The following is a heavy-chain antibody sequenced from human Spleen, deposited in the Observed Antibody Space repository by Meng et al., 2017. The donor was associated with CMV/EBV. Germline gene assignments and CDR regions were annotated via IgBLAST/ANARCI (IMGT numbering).Heavy chain of an antibody. CDR2: TSTSGGFK. Sequence: GGSLRLSCAASGISFDVYGMSWVRQVPGKGLEWVSTTSTSGGFKRYGASVEGRFTISRDNTKNSLYLEMNNLRAEDTAVYYCVRGGEHCTKTSCFHWGQGTLVTVS. CDR3: VRGGEHCTKTSCFH. J-gene: IGHJ4*02. CDR1: GISFDVYG. D-gene: IGHD2-8*01. V-gene: IGHV3-21*06.